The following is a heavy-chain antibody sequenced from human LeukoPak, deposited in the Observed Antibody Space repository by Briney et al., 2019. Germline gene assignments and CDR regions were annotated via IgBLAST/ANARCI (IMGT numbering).Heavy chain of an antibody. CDR2: IIPIFGTA. CDR3: ARVGHYYDSSGYYGP. V-gene: IGHV1-69*05. CDR1: GGTFSSYA. D-gene: IGHD3-22*01. J-gene: IGHJ4*02. Sequence: GASVKVSCKASGGTFSSYAISWVRQAPGQGLEWMGRIIPIFGTANYAQKFQGRVTITTDESTSTAYMELSSLRSEDTAVYYCARVGHYYDSSGYYGPWGQGTLATVSP.